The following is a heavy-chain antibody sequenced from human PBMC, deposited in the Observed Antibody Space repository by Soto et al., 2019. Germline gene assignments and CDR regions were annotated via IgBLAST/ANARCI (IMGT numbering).Heavy chain of an antibody. CDR2: IDPSDSYT. Sequence: GESLKISCQGSGYNFNNYWISWVRQMPGKGLERMGRIDPSDSYTSYSPSFQGHVTISADKSTGTVHLQWSGLRASDTAMYYRARRSAYHVLWCQGTLVTV. D-gene: IGHD3-16*01. J-gene: IGHJ4*02. CDR1: GYNFNNYW. CDR3: ARRSAYHVL. V-gene: IGHV5-10-1*01.